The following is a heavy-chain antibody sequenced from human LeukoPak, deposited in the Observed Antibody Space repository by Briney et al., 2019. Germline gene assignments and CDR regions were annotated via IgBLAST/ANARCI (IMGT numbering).Heavy chain of an antibody. D-gene: IGHD2-2*02. CDR3: ARDSPGVVPAAIVDGMDV. V-gene: IGHV3-74*01. J-gene: IGHJ6*04. CDR2: IYSDGSST. Sequence: PGGSLRLSCAAPGFSFISYWMHWVRQAPGKGLVWVSRIYSDGSSTSYADSVKGRFTISRDNAKNTLYLQMNSLRAEDTAVYYCARDSPGVVPAAIVDGMDVWGKGTTVTVSS. CDR1: GFSFISYW.